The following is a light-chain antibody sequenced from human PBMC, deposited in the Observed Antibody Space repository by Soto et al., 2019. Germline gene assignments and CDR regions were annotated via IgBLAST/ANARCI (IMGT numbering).Light chain of an antibody. CDR1: QTISSW. CDR2: KAS. Sequence: DIQMTQSPSTLSGSVGDRVAITCRASQTISSWLAWYQQKPGKAPKLLIYKASTLKSGVPSRFSGSGSGTDFTLTISSLEPEDFAVYYCQHRFTWPWTFGQGTKVDIK. V-gene: IGKV1-5*03. J-gene: IGKJ1*01. CDR3: QHRFTWPWT.